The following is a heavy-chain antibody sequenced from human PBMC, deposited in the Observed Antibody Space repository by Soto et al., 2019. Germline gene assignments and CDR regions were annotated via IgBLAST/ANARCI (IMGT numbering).Heavy chain of an antibody. J-gene: IGHJ6*03. CDR1: GGSFSGYY. CDR3: ARVPRRGSSTKYYYYYYYMDV. CDR2: INHSGST. V-gene: IGHV4-34*01. D-gene: IGHD2-2*01. Sequence: SETLSLTCAVYGGSFSGYYWSWIRQPPGKGLEWIGEINHSGSTNYNPSLKSRVTISVDTSKNQFSLKLSSVTAADTAVYYCARVPRRGSSTKYYYYYYYMDVRGKGTTVTVSS.